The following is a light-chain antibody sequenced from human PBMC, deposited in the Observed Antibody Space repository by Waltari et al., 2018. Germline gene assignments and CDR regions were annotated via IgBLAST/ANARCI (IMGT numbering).Light chain of an antibody. CDR2: DVA. J-gene: IGLJ1*01. CDR1: NRDVGGYNY. Sequence: QSALTQPASVSGSPGQSITISCTGTNRDVGGYNYVPSSQQPPGKAPKLRIFDVANRPSGISSRFSGSKSDNTASLNISGLQAEDEADYYCSSYRAGYSYVFGSGTKVTVL. V-gene: IGLV2-14*03. CDR3: SSYRAGYSYV.